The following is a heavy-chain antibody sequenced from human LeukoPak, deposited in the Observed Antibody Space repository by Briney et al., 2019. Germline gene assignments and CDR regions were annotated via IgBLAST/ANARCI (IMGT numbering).Heavy chain of an antibody. D-gene: IGHD1-7*01. CDR3: ARSLELRIYYYYMDV. Sequence: PSETLSLTRTVSGGSISSYYWIWIRQPPGKGLEWIGYIYYSGSTNYNPSLKSRVTISVDTSKNQFSLKLSSVTAADTAVYYCARSLELRIYYYYMDVWGKGTTVTVSS. J-gene: IGHJ6*03. CDR2: IYYSGST. V-gene: IGHV4-59*12. CDR1: GGSISSYY.